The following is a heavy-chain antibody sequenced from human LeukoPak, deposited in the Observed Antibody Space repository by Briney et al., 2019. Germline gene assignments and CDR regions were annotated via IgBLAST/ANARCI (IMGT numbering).Heavy chain of an antibody. D-gene: IGHD3-3*01. Sequence: SVKVSCKASGYTFTSYDINWVRQATGQGLEWMGWMNPNSGNTGYAQKFKGRVTMTRSTSISTAYMELSSLRSEDTAVYYCARGRSYYDFWSCYRQYYYYYMDVWGKETTVTVSS. J-gene: IGHJ6*03. CDR2: MNPNSGNT. CDR3: ARGRSYYDFWSCYRQYYYYYMDV. V-gene: IGHV1-8*01. CDR1: GYTFTSYD.